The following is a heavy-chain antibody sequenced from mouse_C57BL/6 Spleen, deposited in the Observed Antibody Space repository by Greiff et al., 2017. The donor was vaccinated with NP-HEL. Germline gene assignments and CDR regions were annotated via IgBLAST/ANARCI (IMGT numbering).Heavy chain of an antibody. D-gene: IGHD2-1*01. CDR2: IWSDGST. J-gene: IGHJ4*01. CDR1: GFSLTSYG. Sequence: QVQLQQSGPGLVAPSQSLSITCTVSGFSLTSYGVHWVRQPPGKGLEWLVVIWSDGSTTYNSALKSRLSISKDNSKSQVFLKMNSLQTDDTAMYYCARQDGNPYYYAMDYWGQGTSVTVSS. CDR3: ARQDGNPYYYAMDY. V-gene: IGHV2-6-1*01.